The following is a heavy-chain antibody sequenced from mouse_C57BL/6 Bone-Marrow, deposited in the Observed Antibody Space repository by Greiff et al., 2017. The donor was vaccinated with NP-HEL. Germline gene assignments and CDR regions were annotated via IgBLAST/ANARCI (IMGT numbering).Heavy chain of an antibody. V-gene: IGHV1-52*01. CDR1: GYTFTSYW. Sequence: QVQLQQPGAELVRPGSSVKLSCKASGYTFTSYWMHWVKQRPIQGLEWIGNIDPSDSETHYNQKFKDKATLTVDKSSSTAYMQLSSLTSEDSAVYYCAREESYYSNGYAMDDWGQGTSVTVSS. CDR2: IDPSDSET. CDR3: AREESYYSNGYAMDD. J-gene: IGHJ4*01. D-gene: IGHD2-5*01.